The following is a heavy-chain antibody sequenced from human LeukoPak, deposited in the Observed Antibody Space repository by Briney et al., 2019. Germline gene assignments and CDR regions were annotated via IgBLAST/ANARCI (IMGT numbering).Heavy chain of an antibody. Sequence: PGGSLRLSCAASGFTFSSYGMHWVRQAPGKGLEWVAVIWYDGSNKYYADSVKGRFTISRDNSKNTLYLQMNSLRAEDTAVYYCARASSYGDYFYYYYGMDVWGQGTTVTVSS. J-gene: IGHJ6*02. D-gene: IGHD4-17*01. CDR1: GFTFSSYG. V-gene: IGHV3-33*01. CDR3: ARASSYGDYFYYYYGMDV. CDR2: IWYDGSNK.